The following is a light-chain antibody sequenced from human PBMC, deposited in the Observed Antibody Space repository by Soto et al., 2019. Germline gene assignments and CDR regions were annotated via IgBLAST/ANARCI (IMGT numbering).Light chain of an antibody. CDR1: QSIYSW. CDR3: QQYNSPPWT. Sequence: DIQMTQSPSTLSASVGDRVTITCRASQSIYSWLALYQQKPGKGAKLLIYDASSLESGVPSRLRGSRFETECTLTISSLQPDDFATYSGQQYNSPPWTFGQGTKVEIK. J-gene: IGKJ1*01. V-gene: IGKV1-5*01. CDR2: DAS.